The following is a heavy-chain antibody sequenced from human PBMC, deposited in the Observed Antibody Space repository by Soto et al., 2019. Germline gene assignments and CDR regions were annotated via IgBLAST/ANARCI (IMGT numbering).Heavy chain of an antibody. CDR2: IYNPGSA. CDR3: ARERVLRSGWFDP. V-gene: IGHV4-31*11. J-gene: IGHJ5*02. D-gene: IGHD1-26*01. Sequence: QVQLRESGPGLVKPSQNLSLICAVSGGSISSGGYYWSWVRQHPGKGLEWIGYIYNPGSAYYNPSLKGRITMSVDTSKNQFSLRLTSVTAADTALYYCARERVLRSGWFDPWGQGTPVTVSS. CDR1: GGSISSGGYY.